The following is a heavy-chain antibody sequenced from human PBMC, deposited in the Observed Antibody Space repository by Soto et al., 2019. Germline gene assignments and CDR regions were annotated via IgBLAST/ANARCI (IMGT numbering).Heavy chain of an antibody. Sequence: SETLSLTCAVYGGSFSGYYWSWIRQPPGKGLEWIGEINPSGSTNYSPSLKSRVTISVDTSKNQFSLKLSSVTAADTAVYYCVYSGYDFRSRAVRTNYWGQGTLVTVSS. J-gene: IGHJ4*02. CDR1: GGSFSGYY. V-gene: IGHV4-34*01. CDR3: VYSGYDFRSRAVRTNY. CDR2: INPSGST. D-gene: IGHD5-12*01.